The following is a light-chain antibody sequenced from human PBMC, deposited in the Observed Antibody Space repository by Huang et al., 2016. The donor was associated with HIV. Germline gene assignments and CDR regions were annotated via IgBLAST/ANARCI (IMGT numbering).Light chain of an antibody. CDR3: QQRSNWPPT. J-gene: IGKJ1*01. CDR2: DAS. V-gene: IGKV3-11*01. Sequence: EIVLTQSPATLSLSPGERATLSCRASQSVSSYLAWYQQKPGQAPRLLIYDASNRATGIPARFRGSGSGTYFTLTISSLEPEDFAVYYCQQRSNWPPTFGQGTKVEIK. CDR1: QSVSSY.